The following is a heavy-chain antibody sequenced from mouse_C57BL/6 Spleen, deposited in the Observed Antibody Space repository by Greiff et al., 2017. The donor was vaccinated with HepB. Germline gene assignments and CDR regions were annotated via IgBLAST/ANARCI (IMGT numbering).Heavy chain of an antibody. CDR3: TSQFITTTAGFAY. CDR2: IRNKANNHAT. D-gene: IGHD1-1*01. Sequence: EVKLVESGGGLVQPGGSMKLSCAASGFTFSDAWMDWVRQSPEKGLEWVAEIRNKANNHATYYAESVKGRFTISRDDSKSSVYLQMNSLRAEDTGIYYCTSQFITTTAGFAYWGQGTLVTVSA. J-gene: IGHJ3*01. V-gene: IGHV6-6*01. CDR1: GFTFSDAW.